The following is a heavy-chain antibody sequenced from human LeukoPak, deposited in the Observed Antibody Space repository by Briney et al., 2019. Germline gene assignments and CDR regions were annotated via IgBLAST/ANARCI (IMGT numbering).Heavy chain of an antibody. V-gene: IGHV1-18*01. CDR3: ATGEAFTGSFDF. D-gene: IGHD3-10*01. CDR2: INPHSGNT. CDR1: GYTFNIFA. J-gene: IGHJ4*02. Sequence: ASVEVSCKTSGYTFNIFAITWVRQAPGQGLEWMGWINPHSGNTNSAQKVKGRVTLTTDTSTRTAYMELRSLRSDDTAMYYCATGEAFTGSFDFWGQGTVVAVSS.